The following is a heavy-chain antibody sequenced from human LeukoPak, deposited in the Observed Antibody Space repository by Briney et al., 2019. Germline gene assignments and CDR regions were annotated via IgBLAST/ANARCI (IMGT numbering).Heavy chain of an antibody. CDR1: GFSFSSYG. CDR2: ISYDGSNK. CDR3: ARVIISTKYYSGLDV. J-gene: IGHJ6*02. Sequence: PGRSLRLSCAASGFSFSSYGMRWGCQGPRRRVGWVAVISYDGSNKYYADSVKGRVTISRDNSKNTVYLQMDSLRPADTAVYYCARVIISTKYYSGLDVWGQGTTVTVSS. V-gene: IGHV3-30*03. D-gene: IGHD2/OR15-2a*01.